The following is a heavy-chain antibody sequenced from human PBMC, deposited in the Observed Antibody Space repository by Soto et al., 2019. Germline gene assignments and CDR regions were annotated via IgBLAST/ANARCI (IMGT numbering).Heavy chain of an antibody. CDR2: INHSGST. CDR1: GGSFSGYY. Sequence: QVQLQQWGAGLLKPSETLSLICAVYGGSFSGYYWTWIRQPPGTGLEWIGEINHSGSTSYNPSLKSRVTISVDTSKNQFSLKLTSVTAADTAVYYCARDKITGLFDYWGQGTLVTVSS. V-gene: IGHV4-34*01. CDR3: ARDKITGLFDY. J-gene: IGHJ4*02. D-gene: IGHD2-8*02.